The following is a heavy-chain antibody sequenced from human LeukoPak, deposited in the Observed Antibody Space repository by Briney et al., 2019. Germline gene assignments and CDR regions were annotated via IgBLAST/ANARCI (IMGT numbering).Heavy chain of an antibody. J-gene: IGHJ5*02. CDR1: GYTFTIYA. CDR2: INTNTGNP. D-gene: IGHD3-10*01. V-gene: IGHV7-4-1*02. CDR3: ARVLGMVRDPRIPDWFDP. Sequence: ASVKVSCKASGYTFTIYAMNWVRQAPGQGLERMGWINTNTGNPTYAQGFTGRFVFSLDTSVSTAYLQISSLKAEDTAVYYCARVLGMVRDPRIPDWFDPWGQGTLVTVSS.